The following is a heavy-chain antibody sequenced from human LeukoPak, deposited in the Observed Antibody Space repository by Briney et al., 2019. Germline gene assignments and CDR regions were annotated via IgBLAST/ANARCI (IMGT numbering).Heavy chain of an antibody. D-gene: IGHD6-13*01. CDR2: IYHSGST. CDR1: GYSISSGYF. J-gene: IGHJ5*02. CDR3: ARMFRSSWYINWFDP. Sequence: SETLSLTCTVSGYSISSGYFWGWVRQPPGKGLEWIGSIYHSGSTSYNPSLKSRLTISVDTSKNQFSLKLNFVTAADTAMYYCARMFRSSWYINWFDPWGQGTLVTVSS. V-gene: IGHV4-38-2*02.